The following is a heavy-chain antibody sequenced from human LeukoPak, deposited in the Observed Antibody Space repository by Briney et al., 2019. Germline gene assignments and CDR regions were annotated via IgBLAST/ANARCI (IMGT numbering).Heavy chain of an antibody. CDR2: VDPEDGET. V-gene: IGHV1-69-2*01. CDR1: GYTFTDYY. Sequence: GASVKVSCKVSGYTFTDYYMHWVQQAPGKGLEWMGLVDPEDGETIYAEKFQGRVTITADTSTDTAYMELSRLRSDDTAVYYCARGYVEMATMGQGYWGQGTLVTVSS. D-gene: IGHD5-24*01. CDR3: ARGYVEMATMGQGY. J-gene: IGHJ4*02.